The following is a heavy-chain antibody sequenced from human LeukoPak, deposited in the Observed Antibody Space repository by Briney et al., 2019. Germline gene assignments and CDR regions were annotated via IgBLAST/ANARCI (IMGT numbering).Heavy chain of an antibody. J-gene: IGHJ4*02. Sequence: GESLKISCYDSGYNFANFWIGWVRQMPGKGLEWMGIIHPTDSQTLYSPSFQGQVTLSVDRSINTAYLQWSSLKASDTAMYYCARRAYSGSGSSDYWGQGTLVTVSS. V-gene: IGHV5-51*01. D-gene: IGHD3-10*01. CDR3: ARRAYSGSGSSDY. CDR2: IHPTDSQT. CDR1: GYNFANFW.